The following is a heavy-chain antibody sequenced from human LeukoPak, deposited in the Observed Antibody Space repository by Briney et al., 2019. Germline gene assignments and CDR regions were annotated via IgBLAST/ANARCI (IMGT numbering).Heavy chain of an antibody. J-gene: IGHJ4*02. CDR1: GYTFSRYW. CDR3: TTDTFGARDS. D-gene: IGHD3-10*01. CDR2: INEDGSST. Sequence: GGSLRLSCAASGYTFSRYWMHWVRQGPGKGLVWVSRINEDGSSTSYAESVRGRFTISRDNAKNTLYLQMDSLRAEDAAVYYCTTDTFGARDSWGQGTLVTVSS. V-gene: IGHV3-74*01.